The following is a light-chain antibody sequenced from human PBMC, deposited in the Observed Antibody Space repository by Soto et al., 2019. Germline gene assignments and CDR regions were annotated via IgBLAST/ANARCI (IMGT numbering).Light chain of an antibody. V-gene: IGKV1-5*03. CDR3: QQYHIYSGT. Sequence: DIHMTQSPSTVSASVLDIVTITCRASQTIDSWLAWYQQRPGKPPNLLIYKASTLASGVPSRFSGSGSGTEFTLTINSLQPDDFATYYCQQYHIYSGTFGQGTKVDI. CDR1: QTIDSW. CDR2: KAS. J-gene: IGKJ1*01.